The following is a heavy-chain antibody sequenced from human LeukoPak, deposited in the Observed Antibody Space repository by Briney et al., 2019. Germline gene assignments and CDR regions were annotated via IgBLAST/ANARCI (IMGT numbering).Heavy chain of an antibody. CDR2: IYYSGST. CDR1: GGSISSYY. CDR3: ARGGIVVALFDY. J-gene: IGHJ4*02. V-gene: IGHV4-59*12. D-gene: IGHD3-22*01. Sequence: SETLSLTCTVSGGSISSYYWSWIRQPPGKGLEWIGYIYYSGSTNYNPSLKSRVTISVDTSKNQFSLQLNSVTPEDTAVYYCARGGIVVALFDYWGQGTLVTVSS.